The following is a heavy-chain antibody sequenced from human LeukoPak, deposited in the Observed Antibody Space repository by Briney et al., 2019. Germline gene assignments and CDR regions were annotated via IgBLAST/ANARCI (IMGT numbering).Heavy chain of an antibody. V-gene: IGHV4-59*01. CDR1: GGSFSGYY. D-gene: IGHD2-15*01. CDR3: AELGYCSGGSCSGNWFDP. Sequence: PSETLSLTCAVYGGSFSGYYWSWIRQPPEKGLEWIGYIYYSGSTNYNPSLKSRVTISLDTSKNQFSLKLSSVTAADTAVYYCAELGYCSGGSCSGNWFDPWGQGTLVTVSS. J-gene: IGHJ5*02. CDR2: IYYSGST.